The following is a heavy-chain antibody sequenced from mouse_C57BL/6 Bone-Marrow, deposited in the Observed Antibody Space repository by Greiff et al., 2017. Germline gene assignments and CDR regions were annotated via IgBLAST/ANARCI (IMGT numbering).Heavy chain of an antibody. V-gene: IGHV5-6*01. CDR1: GFTFSSYG. D-gene: IGHD6-1*01. CDR2: ISSGGSYT. CDR3: ARLCVDYAMDY. J-gene: IGHJ4*01. Sequence: EVQLQESGGDLVKPGGSLKLSCAASGFTFSSYGMSWVRQTPDKRLEWVATISSGGSYTYYPDSVKGRFTISRDNAKNTLYLQMSSLKSEDTAMYYCARLCVDYAMDYWGQGTSVTVSS.